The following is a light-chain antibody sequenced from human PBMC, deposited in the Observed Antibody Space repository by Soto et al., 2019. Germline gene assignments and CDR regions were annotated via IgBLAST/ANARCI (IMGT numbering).Light chain of an antibody. CDR1: QSISSW. CDR3: QQYNSYSYT. CDR2: AAS. J-gene: IGKJ2*01. V-gene: IGKV1-5*01. Sequence: DIQMPQSPSTLSASLGDRVTITCRASQSISSWLAWYQQKPGKAPKLLIYAASSLESGVPSRFSGSGSGTEFTLAISSLQPDDFATYYCQQYNSYSYTFGQGTKLEIK.